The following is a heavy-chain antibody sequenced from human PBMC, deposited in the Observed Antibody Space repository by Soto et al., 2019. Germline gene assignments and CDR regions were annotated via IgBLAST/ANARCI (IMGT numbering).Heavy chain of an antibody. CDR1: GGSISSRSYY. CDR3: ARHKDTSRRYIRPDF. V-gene: IGHV4-39*01. Sequence: QLQLQESGPGLVKPWETLSLTCTVSGGSISSRSYYWGWIRQPPGKGLEWIGSIYYSGNAYYNPCLKSKVAVPVETATNQFSLKMTPVTATDTAVYYCARHKDTSRRYIRPDFWGQGILVTDSS. CDR2: IYYSGNA. D-gene: IGHD6-13*01. J-gene: IGHJ4*02.